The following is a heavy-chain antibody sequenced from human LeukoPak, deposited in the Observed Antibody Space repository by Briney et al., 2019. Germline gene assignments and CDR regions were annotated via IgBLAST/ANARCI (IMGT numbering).Heavy chain of an antibody. V-gene: IGHV3-7*01. CDR3: ARDGDSSGYYIVFDI. CDR1: GFTFSSYW. CDR2: IKQDGSEK. D-gene: IGHD3-22*01. Sequence: GGSLRLSCAASGFTFSSYWMSWVRQAPGKGLEWVANIKQDGSEKYYVDSVKGRFTISRDNAKNSLYLQMNSLRAEDTAVYYCARDGDSSGYYIVFDIWGQGTMVTVSS. J-gene: IGHJ3*02.